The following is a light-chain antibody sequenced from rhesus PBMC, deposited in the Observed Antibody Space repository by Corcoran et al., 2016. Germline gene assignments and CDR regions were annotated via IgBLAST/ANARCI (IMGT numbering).Light chain of an antibody. J-gene: IGKJ3*01. CDR1: KCVSSS. CDR2: GDA. Sequence: EIVMTQSPATLALSPGERATLSCRASKCVSSSLAWYQQKPAQAPRLLIYGDASRATGIPDRFRCTGSGTVFTLAISSLKPENVAVDYCLQNSNWPFTVGPGTKLDIE. CDR3: LQNSNWPFT. V-gene: IGKV3-24*03.